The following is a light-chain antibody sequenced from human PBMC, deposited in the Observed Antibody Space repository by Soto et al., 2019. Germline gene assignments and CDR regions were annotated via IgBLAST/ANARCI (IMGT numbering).Light chain of an antibody. V-gene: IGLV2-11*01. J-gene: IGLJ1*01. CDR3: CSHAGTYTYV. CDR1: SNDVGGYNH. CDR2: DVT. Sequence: QSVLAQPRSVSGSPGQSLTISCTGTSNDVGGYNHVSWYQQYPGQVPKLMIYDVTKRPSGVPDRFSGSKSGNTASLTISGLQAEDEADYYCCSHAGTYTYVFGTGTKVTVL.